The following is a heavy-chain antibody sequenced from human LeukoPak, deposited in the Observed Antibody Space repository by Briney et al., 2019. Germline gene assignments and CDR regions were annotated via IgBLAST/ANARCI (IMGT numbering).Heavy chain of an antibody. Sequence: ASVKVSCKASGYTFTGYYMHGVRQAPGQGGECMGWISPNSGGTNYAQKFQGRVTMTRDTSISTPYMELSRLRSDDTAVYYCARGREQWLVRGAFDIWGQGTTVTVSS. CDR2: ISPNSGGT. D-gene: IGHD6-19*01. V-gene: IGHV1-2*02. CDR3: ARGREQWLVRGAFDI. CDR1: GYTFTGYY. J-gene: IGHJ3*02.